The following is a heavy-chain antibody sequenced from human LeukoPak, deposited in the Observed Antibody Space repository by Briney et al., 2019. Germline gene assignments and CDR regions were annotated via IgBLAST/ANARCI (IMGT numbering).Heavy chain of an antibody. Sequence: SETLSLTCTVSGYSISSGYYWGWIRQPPGKGLEWIGSIYHSGSTYYNPSLKSRVTISVDTSKNQFSLKLSSVTAADTAVYYCARDIVGYSYGSSNDYWGQGTLVTVSS. J-gene: IGHJ4*02. V-gene: IGHV4-38-2*02. CDR3: ARDIVGYSYGSSNDY. D-gene: IGHD5-18*01. CDR1: GYSISSGYY. CDR2: IYHSGST.